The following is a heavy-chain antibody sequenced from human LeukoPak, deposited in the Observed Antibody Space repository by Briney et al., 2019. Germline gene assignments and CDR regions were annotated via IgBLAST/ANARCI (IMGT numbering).Heavy chain of an antibody. CDR3: IKEKHYYDSSGYFGAFDM. V-gene: IGHV3-64D*06. D-gene: IGHD3-22*01. CDR2: ISTNGDDT. Sequence: GESLRLSCSASGFTFSSYVMHWVRQAPGKGLEFVSAISTNGDDTYLADSVKGRFAISRDNSKNTLYLQMTSLRAEDSALYYCIKEKHYYDSSGYFGAFDMWGQGTMVTVS. CDR1: GFTFSSYV. J-gene: IGHJ3*02.